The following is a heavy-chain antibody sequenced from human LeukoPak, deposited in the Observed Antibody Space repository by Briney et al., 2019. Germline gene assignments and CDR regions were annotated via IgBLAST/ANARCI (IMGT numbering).Heavy chain of an antibody. CDR2: IKQHGSER. J-gene: IGHJ4*02. Sequence: GGSLRLSCAASGFTFSTYWMTWVRQPPGKGLEWVANIKQHGSERYYVDSVKGRFTISRDNAKNSLYLQMNSLRAEDTAVYYCARVPWVVVVPAATYFDYWGQGTLVTVSS. V-gene: IGHV3-7*01. D-gene: IGHD2-2*01. CDR3: ARVPWVVVVPAATYFDY. CDR1: GFTFSTYW.